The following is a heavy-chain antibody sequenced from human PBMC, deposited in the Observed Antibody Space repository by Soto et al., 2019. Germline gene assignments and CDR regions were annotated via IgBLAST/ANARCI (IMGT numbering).Heavy chain of an antibody. CDR3: ASGPDIVVVPAALGFDYYHGMDV. D-gene: IGHD2-2*01. Sequence: SVKVSCKASGGTFSSYAISWVRQAPGQGPEWMGGIIPIFGTANYAQKFQGRVTITADESTSTAYMELSSLRSEDTAVYYCASGPDIVVVPAALGFDYYHGMDVWGQGTTVTVSS. CDR1: GGTFSSYA. V-gene: IGHV1-69*13. CDR2: IIPIFGTA. J-gene: IGHJ6*02.